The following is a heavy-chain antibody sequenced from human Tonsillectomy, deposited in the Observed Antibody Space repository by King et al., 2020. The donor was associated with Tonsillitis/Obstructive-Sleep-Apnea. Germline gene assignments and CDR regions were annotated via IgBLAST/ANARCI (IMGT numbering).Heavy chain of an antibody. CDR1: GGSISSSSYY. J-gene: IGHJ6*03. CDR3: AGGAVAYYDFWSGYGVAPSYYYMDV. V-gene: IGHV4-39*01. Sequence: QLQESGPGLVKPSETLSLTCTVSGGSISSSSYYWGWIRQPPGKGLEWIGSIYYSGSTYYNPSLKSRVTISVDTSKNQFSLKLSSVTAADTAVYYCAGGAVAYYDFWSGYGVAPSYYYMDVWGKGTTVTVSS. CDR2: IYYSGST. D-gene: IGHD3-3*01.